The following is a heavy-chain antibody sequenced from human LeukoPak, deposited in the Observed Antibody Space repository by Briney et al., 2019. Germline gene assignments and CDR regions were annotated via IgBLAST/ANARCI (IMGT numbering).Heavy chain of an antibody. CDR1: GGSISSYY. CDR3: ARGYYDSSGYYRYGNWFDP. D-gene: IGHD3-22*01. J-gene: IGHJ5*02. V-gene: IGHV4-4*07. CDR2: IYTSGST. Sequence: SETLSLTCTVSGGSISSYYWSWIRQPAGKGLEWIGRIYTSGSTYYNPSLKSRVTISVDKSKNRFSLKLSSVTAADTAVYYCARGYYDSSGYYRYGNWFDPWGQGTLVTVSS.